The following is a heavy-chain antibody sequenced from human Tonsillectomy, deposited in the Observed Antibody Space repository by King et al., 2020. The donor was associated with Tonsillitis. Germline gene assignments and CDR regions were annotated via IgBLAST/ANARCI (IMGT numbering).Heavy chain of an antibody. Sequence: EQLVQSGAEVERPGSSVKVSCKASGGTFSSHAINWLRQAPGQGLEWMGGIIPLFDTPIYAPKFQGRVTITADEPTRTVYVDLSGLRSEDTAVYYCARDGGYDASSGYYLNSFFDYWGQGTLVTVSS. J-gene: IGHJ4*02. CDR1: GGTFSSHA. D-gene: IGHD3-3*01. V-gene: IGHV1-69*01. CDR2: IIPLFDTP. CDR3: ARDGGYDASSGYYLNSFFDY.